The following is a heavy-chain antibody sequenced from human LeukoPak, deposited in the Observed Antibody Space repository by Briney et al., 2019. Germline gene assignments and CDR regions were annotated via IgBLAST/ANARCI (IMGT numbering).Heavy chain of an antibody. D-gene: IGHD3-22*01. J-gene: IGHJ4*02. Sequence: GGSLRLSCAASGFTFSSYSLNWVRQAPGKGLEWVSSISSSSSYIYYADSVKGRFTISRDNAKNSLYLQMNSLRAEDTAVYYCARDDSSGYYDFDYWGQGTLVTVSS. CDR1: GFTFSSYS. CDR3: ARDDSSGYYDFDY. CDR2: ISSSSSYI. V-gene: IGHV3-21*01.